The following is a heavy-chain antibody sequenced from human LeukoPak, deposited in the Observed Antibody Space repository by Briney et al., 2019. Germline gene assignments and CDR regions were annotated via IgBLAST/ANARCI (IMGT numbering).Heavy chain of an antibody. Sequence: GGSLRLSCAASGFTVSGNYMSWVRQAPGKGLEWVSIIYSGDSTYYADSVKGRFTISRDDSKNTLYLQMNSLRAEDTAVYYCARVFWEKDGFIGAFDIWGQGTMVTVSS. D-gene: IGHD3-3*01. J-gene: IGHJ3*02. CDR2: IYSGDST. V-gene: IGHV3-66*01. CDR1: GFTVSGNY. CDR3: ARVFWEKDGFIGAFDI.